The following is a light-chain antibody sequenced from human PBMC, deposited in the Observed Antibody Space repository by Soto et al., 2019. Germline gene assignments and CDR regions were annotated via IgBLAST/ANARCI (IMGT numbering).Light chain of an antibody. Sequence: QSVLTQSPSASASLGASVKLACTLSSGHSSYAIAWHQQQPEKGPRYLMKLNSDGSHSKGEGIPDRFSGSSSGAERYLTISSLQSEDDADYYCQTWGTGIVIFGGGTKLTVL. J-gene: IGLJ2*01. CDR3: QTWGTGIVI. CDR2: LNSDGSH. CDR1: SGHSSYA. V-gene: IGLV4-69*01.